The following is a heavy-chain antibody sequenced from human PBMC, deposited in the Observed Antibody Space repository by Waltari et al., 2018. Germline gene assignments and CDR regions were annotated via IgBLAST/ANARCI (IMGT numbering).Heavy chain of an antibody. CDR3: ARDLDTAMVMNVYYYYYGMDV. CDR1: S. CDR2: ISSSSSYI. J-gene: IGHJ6*02. V-gene: IGHV3-21*01. Sequence: SMNWVRQAPGKGLEWVSSISSSSSYIYYADSVKGRFTISRDNAKNSLYLQMNSLRAEDTAVYYCARDLDTAMVMNVYYYYYGMDVWGQGTTVTVSS. D-gene: IGHD5-18*01.